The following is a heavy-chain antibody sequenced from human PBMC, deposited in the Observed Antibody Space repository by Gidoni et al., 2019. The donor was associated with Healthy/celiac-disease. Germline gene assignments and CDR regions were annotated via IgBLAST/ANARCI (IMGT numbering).Heavy chain of an antibody. CDR1: GDSVPSNSAA. CDR3: ARSLPSIVATILPFDY. J-gene: IGHJ4*02. CDR2: TYYRSKWYN. D-gene: IGHD5-12*01. V-gene: IGHV6-1*01. Sequence: QVQLQPSGPGLVKPSQTLSLPCAISGDSVPSNSAAWNWIRQSPSRGLEWLGRTYYRSKWYNDYAVSVKSRITINPDTSKNQFSLQLNSVTPEDTAVYYCARSLPSIVATILPFDYWGQGTLVTVSS.